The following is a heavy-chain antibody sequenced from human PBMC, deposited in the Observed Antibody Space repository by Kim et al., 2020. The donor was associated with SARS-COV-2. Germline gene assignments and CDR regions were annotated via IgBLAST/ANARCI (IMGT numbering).Heavy chain of an antibody. CDR3: ARRYSGSYKSTGAFDI. V-gene: IGHV4-59*13. J-gene: IGHJ3*02. D-gene: IGHD1-26*01. CDR1: GGSISSYY. CDR2: IYYSGST. Sequence: SETLSLTCTVSGGSISSYYWSWIRQPPGKGLEWIGYIYYSGSTNYNPSLKSRVTISVDTSKNQFSLKLSSVTAADTAVYYCARRYSGSYKSTGAFDIWGQGTMVTVSS.